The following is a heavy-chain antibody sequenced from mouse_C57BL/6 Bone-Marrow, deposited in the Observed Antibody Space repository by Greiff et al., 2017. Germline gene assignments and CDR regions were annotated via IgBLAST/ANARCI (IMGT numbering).Heavy chain of an antibody. Sequence: QVQLQQPGAELVKPGASVKLSCKASGYTFTSYWMHWVKQRPGQGLEWIGMIHPTGGCTNYNEKFKSKATLTVDKSSSTAYMQLSSLTSENSAVYDGARVYDYRRDAMDYWGQGTSVTVSS. V-gene: IGHV1-64*01. J-gene: IGHJ4*01. CDR3: ARVYDYRRDAMDY. CDR1: GYTFTSYW. CDR2: IHPTGGCT. D-gene: IGHD2-4*01.